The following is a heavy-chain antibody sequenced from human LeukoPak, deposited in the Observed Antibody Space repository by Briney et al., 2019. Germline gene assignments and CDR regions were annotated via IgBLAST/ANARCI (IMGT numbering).Heavy chain of an antibody. CDR2: INYSGST. Sequence: PSETLSLTCAVYGGSFSGYYWSWIRQPPGKGLEWIGEINYSGSTNYNPSLKSRVTISVDTSKNQFSLKLSSVTAADTAVYYCARTGVGVVINFRVYYYYGMDVWGQGTTVTVSS. CDR1: GGSFSGYY. V-gene: IGHV4-34*01. CDR3: ARTGVGVVINFRVYYYYGMDV. D-gene: IGHD3-3*01. J-gene: IGHJ6*02.